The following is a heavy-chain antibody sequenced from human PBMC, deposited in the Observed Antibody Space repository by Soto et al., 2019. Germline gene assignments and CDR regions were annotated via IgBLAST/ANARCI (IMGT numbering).Heavy chain of an antibody. J-gene: IGHJ4*02. CDR2: IYWDDSK. CDR1: GFSLSTSGVG. CDR3: AHKGPEAWPLDY. V-gene: IGHV2-5*02. Sequence: QITLKESGPTLVRPTQTLTLTCAFSGFSLSTSGVGVGWIRQPPGKALEWLAVIYWDDSKHYSPSLRSRLTITKDTSKNQVVLTTTNMDPMDTGTYYCAHKGPEAWPLDYWGQGTLVTVSS.